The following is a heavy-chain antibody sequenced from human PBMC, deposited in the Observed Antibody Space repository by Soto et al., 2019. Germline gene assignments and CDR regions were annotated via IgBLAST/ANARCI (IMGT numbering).Heavy chain of an antibody. CDR3: ERDSGLIWGNYGMDV. CDR2: IYRAGKI. D-gene: IGHD2-15*01. V-gene: IGHV3-53*01. Sequence: EVQLVAFGGGLIQPGASLRLSCAASGFTVRSNYMPWIRRGPGKGLEWVSVIYRAGKIYYADSVKGRFTTSSDNSHNTWLLQMTSLRVKDTAVYYWERDSGLIWGNYGMDVWGQWNKVTVSS. J-gene: IGHJ6*02. CDR1: GFTVRSNY.